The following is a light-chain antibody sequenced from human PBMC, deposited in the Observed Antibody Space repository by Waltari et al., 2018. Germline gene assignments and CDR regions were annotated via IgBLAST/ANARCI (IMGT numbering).Light chain of an antibody. CDR2: EVT. CDR3: CSFAGRGFSVI. J-gene: IGLJ2*01. CDR1: SSDVGKYNL. Sequence: QSALTQPASVSGSPGQSITISCTGTSSDVGKYNLVSWYQQHPGEVPKLMIYEVTKRTSGVSDRFSGSKSGNTASLTISGLQAEDEADYFCCSFAGRGFSVIFGGGTKLTVL. V-gene: IGLV2-23*02.